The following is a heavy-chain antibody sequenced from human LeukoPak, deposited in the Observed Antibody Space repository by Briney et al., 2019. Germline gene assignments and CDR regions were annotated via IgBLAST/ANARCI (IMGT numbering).Heavy chain of an antibody. J-gene: IGHJ6*03. CDR3: ARRGGYDSFDYYYYYMDV. V-gene: IGHV5-51*01. CDR1: GYSFTSYW. Sequence: GESLKISCKGSGYSFTSYWIGWVRQMPGKGLEWMGIIYPGDSDTRYSPSFQGQVTISADKSISTAYLQWSTLKASDTAMYYCARRGGYDSFDYYYYYMDVWGKGTTVTVSS. D-gene: IGHD5-12*01. CDR2: IYPGDSDT.